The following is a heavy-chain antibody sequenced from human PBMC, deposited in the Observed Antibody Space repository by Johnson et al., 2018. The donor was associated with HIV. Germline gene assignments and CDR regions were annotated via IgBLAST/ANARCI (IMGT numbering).Heavy chain of an antibody. V-gene: IGHV3-13*01. Sequence: VQLVESGGGVVQPGRSLRLSCAASGFTFSSYDMHWVRQATGQGLEWVSAIGTAGDTYYPGSVTGRFTISRENAKNSLYLQMNSLRAGDTAVYYCAREVPIAAAGHDAFDIWGHVTMVTVS. CDR2: IGTAGDT. CDR3: AREVPIAAAGHDAFDI. CDR1: GFTFSSYD. J-gene: IGHJ3*02. D-gene: IGHD6-13*01.